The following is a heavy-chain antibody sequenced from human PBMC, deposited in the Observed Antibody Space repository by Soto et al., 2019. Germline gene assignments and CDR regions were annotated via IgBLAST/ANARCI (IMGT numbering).Heavy chain of an antibody. V-gene: IGHV4-39*01. D-gene: IGHD3-10*01. Sequence: PSETLSLTCTVSGGSISSSSYYWGWIRQPPGKGLEWIGSIYYSGSTYYNPSLKSRVTISVDTSKNQFSLKLSSVTAADTAVYYCARTRYGSGSYTPHYYYYMDVWGKGTTVTVSS. J-gene: IGHJ6*03. CDR1: GGSISSSSYY. CDR2: IYYSGST. CDR3: ARTRYGSGSYTPHYYYYMDV.